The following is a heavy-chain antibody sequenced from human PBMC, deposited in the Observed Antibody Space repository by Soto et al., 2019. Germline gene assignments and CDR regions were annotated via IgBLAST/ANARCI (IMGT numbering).Heavy chain of an antibody. Sequence: PSETLSLTCAVYGGSFSGYYWSWIRQPPGKGLEWIGEINHSGSTNYNPSLKSRVTISVDTSKNQFSLKLSSVTAADTAVYYCARGPIKGIYYNCFDHWGQGVLGT. J-gene: IGHJ5*02. CDR3: ARGPIKGIYYNCFDH. V-gene: IGHV4-34*01. D-gene: IGHD3-10*01. CDR2: INHSGST. CDR1: GGSFSGYY.